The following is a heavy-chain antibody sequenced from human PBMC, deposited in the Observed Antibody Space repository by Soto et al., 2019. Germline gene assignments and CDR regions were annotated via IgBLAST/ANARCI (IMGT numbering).Heavy chain of an antibody. CDR2: TYYRSKWYN. CDR3: ARGGYPGIHYYYGMDV. CDR1: GDSVSSNSAA. V-gene: IGHV6-1*01. Sequence: SQTLSLTCAISGDSVSSNSAAWNWIRQSPSRGLEWLGRTYYRSKWYNDYAVSVKSRITINPDTPKNQSSLQLNSVTPEDTAVYYCARGGYPGIHYYYGMDVWGQGTTVTVSS. J-gene: IGHJ6*02. D-gene: IGHD2-15*01.